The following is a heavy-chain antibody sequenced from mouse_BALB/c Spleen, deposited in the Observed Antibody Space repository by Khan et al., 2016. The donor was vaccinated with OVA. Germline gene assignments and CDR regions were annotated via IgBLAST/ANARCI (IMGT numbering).Heavy chain of an antibody. CDR3: ARIYGSYFDY. CDR1: GYSFTGYF. CDR2: INPHFGET. V-gene: IGHV1-20*02. Sequence: EVQLQESGPELVKPGASVKISCKASGYSFTGYFMNWVMQSHGKSLEWIGRINPHFGETFYNQKFRDKATLTVDASSSTAHMELRSLASEDSAVYYCARIYGSYFDYWGQGTTLTVSS. D-gene: IGHD1-1*01. J-gene: IGHJ2*01.